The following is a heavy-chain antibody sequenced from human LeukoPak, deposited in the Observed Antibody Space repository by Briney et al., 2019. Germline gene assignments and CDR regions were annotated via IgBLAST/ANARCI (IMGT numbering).Heavy chain of an antibody. Sequence: GGSLRLSCAASGLTFSSYAMSWVRQAPGKGLEWVSAISGSGGSTYYADSVKGRFTISRDNSKNTLYLQMNSLRAEDTAVYYCAKGHDILTGYSSFDYRGQGTLVTVSS. V-gene: IGHV3-23*01. CDR2: ISGSGGST. D-gene: IGHD3-9*01. J-gene: IGHJ4*02. CDR1: GLTFSSYA. CDR3: AKGHDILTGYSSFDY.